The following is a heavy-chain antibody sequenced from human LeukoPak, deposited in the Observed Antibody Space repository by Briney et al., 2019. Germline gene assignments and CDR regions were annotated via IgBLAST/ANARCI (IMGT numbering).Heavy chain of an antibody. CDR1: GFTFSNSA. V-gene: IGHV3-23*01. CDR2: LSGSGITT. J-gene: IGHJ4*02. Sequence: PGGSLRLSCAASGFTFSNSAMSWVRQAPGKGLEWVSTLSGSGITTYYADSVKGRFTISRDNSKNTLYLQMNSLRAEDTVVYYCAKGIYSSGWSYFDYWGQGTLVTVSS. CDR3: AKGIYSSGWSYFDY. D-gene: IGHD6-19*01.